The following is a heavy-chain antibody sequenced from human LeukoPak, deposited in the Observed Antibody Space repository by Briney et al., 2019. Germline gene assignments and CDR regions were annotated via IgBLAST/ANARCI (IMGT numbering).Heavy chain of an antibody. J-gene: IGHJ5*02. CDR3: ARDYYGSGSLKGFDP. Sequence: PGGSLRLSCAASGFTFSSYEMNWVRQAPGKGLEWVSSLSSSSSYIYYAESVKGRFTISRDNAENPLYLQMNSLRAEDTAVYFCARDYYGSGSLKGFDPWGQGTLVTVSS. D-gene: IGHD3-10*01. CDR2: LSSSSSYI. V-gene: IGHV3-21*01. CDR1: GFTFSSYE.